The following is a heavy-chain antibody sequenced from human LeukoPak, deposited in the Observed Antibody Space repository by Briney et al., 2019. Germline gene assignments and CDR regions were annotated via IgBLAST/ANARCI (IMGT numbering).Heavy chain of an antibody. D-gene: IGHD2-21*01. J-gene: IGHJ2*01. CDR3: ARGRSILWWSTPDWYFDL. V-gene: IGHV4-34*01. CDR1: GGSFSGYY. CDR2: INHSGST. Sequence: SETLSPTCAVYGGSFSGYYWSWIRQPPGKGREWIGEINHSGSTNYNPSLKSRVTISVDTSKNQFSLKLSSVTAADTAVYYCARGRSILWWSTPDWYFDLWGRGTVFTVSS.